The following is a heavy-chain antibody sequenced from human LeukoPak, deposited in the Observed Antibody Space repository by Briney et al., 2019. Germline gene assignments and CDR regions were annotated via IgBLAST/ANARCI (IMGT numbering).Heavy chain of an antibody. CDR3: AKSPNMVQGARGDWFDP. CDR1: GFTFRTYW. J-gene: IGHJ5*02. D-gene: IGHD3-10*01. V-gene: IGHV3-23*01. Sequence: GGSLRLSCAASGFTFRTYWMSWVRQAPGKGLEWVSGMSSSGDSTYHADSVKGRFTISRDNSKNTLYLQMNSLRAEDTAVYYCAKSPNMVQGARGDWFDPWGQGILVTVSS. CDR2: MSSSGDST.